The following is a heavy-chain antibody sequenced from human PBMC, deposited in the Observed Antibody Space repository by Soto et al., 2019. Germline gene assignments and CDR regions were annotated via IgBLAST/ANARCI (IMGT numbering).Heavy chain of an antibody. J-gene: IGHJ4*02. CDR2: INHSGST. CDR1: GGSFSGYY. CDR3: ARQRIVVGPAAMPLLY. V-gene: IGHV4-34*01. D-gene: IGHD2-2*01. Sequence: QVQLQQWGAGLLKPSETLSLTCAVYGGSFSGYYWSWIRQPPGKGLEWIGEINHSGSTNYNPSLRCPVATALDTSMNQFSLKLSSVTAAGTAVYYCARQRIVVGPAAMPLLYWGQGTLVTVSS.